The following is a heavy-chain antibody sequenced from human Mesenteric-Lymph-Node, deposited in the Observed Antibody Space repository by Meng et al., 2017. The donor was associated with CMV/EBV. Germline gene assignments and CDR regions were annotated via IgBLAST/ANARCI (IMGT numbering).Heavy chain of an antibody. V-gene: IGHV3-48*03. CDR3: ATDWKYNSTPRDY. CDR1: GFTFSSYE. J-gene: IGHJ4*02. Sequence: GESLKISCAASGFTFSSYEMNWVRQAPGKGLEWVSFINYSGSRIYYADSVKGRFTISRDNAKNSLYLQMNSLRADDTGVYYCATDWKYNSTPRDYWGQGTLVTVSS. D-gene: IGHD6-19*01. CDR2: INYSGSRI.